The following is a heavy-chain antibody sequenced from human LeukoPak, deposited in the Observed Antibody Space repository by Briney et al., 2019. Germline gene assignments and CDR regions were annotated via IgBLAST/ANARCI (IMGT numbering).Heavy chain of an antibody. V-gene: IGHV4-59*08. CDR1: EGSIRGYY. CDR3: ARHTPGSFDFV. Sequence: SETLSLTCTVSEGSIRGYYSSWIRQPPGKGLEWIGFIFSSGSTSYNPSLKSRVTISVDTSKNQLSLRLNSVTAADTAMYYCARHTPGSFDFVWGQGTLVTVSS. D-gene: IGHD3-9*01. J-gene: IGHJ4*02. CDR2: IFSSGST.